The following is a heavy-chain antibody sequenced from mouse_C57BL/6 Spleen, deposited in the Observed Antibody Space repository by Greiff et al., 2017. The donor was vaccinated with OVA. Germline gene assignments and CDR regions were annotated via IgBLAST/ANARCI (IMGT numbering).Heavy chain of an antibody. J-gene: IGHJ4*01. CDR1: GFTFSSYA. CDR3: TRRGYSNFYAMDY. CDR2: ISSGGDYI. D-gene: IGHD2-5*01. V-gene: IGHV5-9-1*02. Sequence: EVKLMESGEGLVKPGGSLKLSCAASGFTFSSYAMSWVRQTPEKRLEWVAYISSGGDYIYYADAVYGRFTISRDNARNTLYLQMSSLKSEDTAMYYCTRRGYSNFYAMDYWGQGTSVTVSS.